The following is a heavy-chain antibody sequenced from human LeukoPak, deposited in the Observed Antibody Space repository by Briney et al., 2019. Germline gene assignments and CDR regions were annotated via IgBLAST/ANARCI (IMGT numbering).Heavy chain of an antibody. CDR1: GFTFSSYG. D-gene: IGHD3-22*01. V-gene: IGHV3-23*01. CDR2: ITTSGATT. CDR3: AIMHGYYDGSGYWVQ. J-gene: IGHJ4*02. Sequence: GGSLRLSCAASGFTFSSYGMSWVRQAPGKGLEWVSFITTSGATTSYADSVKGRFTISRDNPRNTLYMQMYSLRDEDTALYYCAIMHGYYDGSGYWVQWGQGTLVTVSS.